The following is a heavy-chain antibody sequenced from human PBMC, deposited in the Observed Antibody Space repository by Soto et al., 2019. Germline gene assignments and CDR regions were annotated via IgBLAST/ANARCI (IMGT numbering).Heavy chain of an antibody. D-gene: IGHD3-22*01. CDR2: INPSGGST. CDR1: GYTFTSYY. CDR3: ARDNYYDSSGYYLQIDY. Sequence: QVQLVQSGAEVKKPGASVKVSCKTSGYTFTSYYMHWVRQAPGQGLEWMGIINPSGGSTSYAQKFQGRVTMTRDTSTSTVYMELSSLRSEDTAVYYCARDNYYDSSGYYLQIDYWGQGTLVTVSS. J-gene: IGHJ4*02. V-gene: IGHV1-46*01.